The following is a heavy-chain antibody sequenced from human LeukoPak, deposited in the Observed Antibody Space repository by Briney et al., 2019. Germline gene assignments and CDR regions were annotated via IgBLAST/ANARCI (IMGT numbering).Heavy chain of an antibody. CDR3: ARDPRLQKNPFDY. J-gene: IGHJ4*02. CDR2: MNPNSGNT. Sequence: GASVKVSCKASGYTFTSYDINWVRQATGQGLEWMGWMNPNSGNTGYAQKFQGRVTMTRNTSISTAYMELSSLRSEDTAMYYCARDPRLQKNPFDYWGQGTLVTVTS. V-gene: IGHV1-8*01. CDR1: GYTFTSYD. D-gene: IGHD6-25*01.